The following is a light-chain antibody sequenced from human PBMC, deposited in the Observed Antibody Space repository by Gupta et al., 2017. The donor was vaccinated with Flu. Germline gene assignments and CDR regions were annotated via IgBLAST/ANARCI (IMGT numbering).Light chain of an antibody. V-gene: IGKV1-39*01. CDR1: ETIRMY. Sequence: DIQLTQSPSSLSASVGDRVTITCRASETIRMYLNWYEQKPGKAPKLLIYAASSVKSGVPSRFSGSGFGTDFTLTISRRQPEDFANYYCQQKDSTLSTFGQGTKVEIK. J-gene: IGKJ1*01. CDR3: QQKDSTLST. CDR2: AAS.